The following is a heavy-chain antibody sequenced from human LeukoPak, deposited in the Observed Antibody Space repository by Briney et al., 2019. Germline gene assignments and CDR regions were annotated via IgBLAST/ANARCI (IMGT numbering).Heavy chain of an antibody. V-gene: IGHV4-59*01. J-gene: IGHJ5*02. Sequence: PSETLSLTCTVSGGSISSYYWSWIRQPPGKGLEWIGYIYYSGGTNYNPSLKSRVTISVDTSKNQFSLKLSSVTAADTAVYYCARDRGGQHSSSWYNWFDPWGQGTLVTVSS. CDR2: IYYSGGT. CDR1: GGSISSYY. D-gene: IGHD6-13*01. CDR3: ARDRGGQHSSSWYNWFDP.